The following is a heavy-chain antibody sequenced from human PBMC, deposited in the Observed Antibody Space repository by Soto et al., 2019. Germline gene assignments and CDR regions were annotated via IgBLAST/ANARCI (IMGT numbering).Heavy chain of an antibody. CDR2: SSGDGTNP. Sequence: EVQLVESGGGLVQPGGSLRLSCVASGFKFATYEMQWVRHVPGKGLEWVSHSSGDGTNPLYVGSVQGRFTVSRDNGKNSLYLQMNSLRVEDTAIYYCARVLGDVWGQGTAVTVSS. J-gene: IGHJ6*02. V-gene: IGHV3-48*03. CDR1: GFKFATYE. CDR3: ARVLGDV.